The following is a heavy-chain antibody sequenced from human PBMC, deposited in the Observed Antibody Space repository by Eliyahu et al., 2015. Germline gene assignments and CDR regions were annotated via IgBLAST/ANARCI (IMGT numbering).Heavy chain of an antibody. D-gene: IGHD5-18*01. Sequence: QVQLVQSGAEVKKPGASVKXSCXASXXXFTGYXMHWVRQAPXQGLXWMGWINPNXGGTNYAQKFQGRVTMTRDTSISTAYMELSRLRSDDTAVYYCNSYGDFDYWGQGTLVTVSS. CDR3: NSYGDFDY. V-gene: IGHV1-2*02. J-gene: IGHJ4*02. CDR2: INPNXGGT. CDR1: XXXFTGYX.